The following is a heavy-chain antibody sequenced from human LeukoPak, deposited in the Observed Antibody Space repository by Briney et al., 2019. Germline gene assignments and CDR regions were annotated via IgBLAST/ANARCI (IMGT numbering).Heavy chain of an antibody. CDR1: GGSISSSSYY. CDR3: ARQTGSGLFILP. CDR2: IYYSGST. V-gene: IGHV4-39*01. D-gene: IGHD3/OR15-3a*01. Sequence: SETLSLTCTVSGGSISSSSYYWGWIRQPPGKGLEWIGYIYYSGSTNYNPSLKSRVTISVDTSKNQFSLNLISVTAADTAVYYCARQTGSGLFILPGGQGTLVTVSS. J-gene: IGHJ4*02.